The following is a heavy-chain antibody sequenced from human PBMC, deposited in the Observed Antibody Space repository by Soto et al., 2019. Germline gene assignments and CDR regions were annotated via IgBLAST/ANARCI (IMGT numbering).Heavy chain of an antibody. CDR3: AALEVGATTPQGY. CDR1: GFTFSSYS. J-gene: IGHJ4*02. Sequence: LRCSCAASGFTFSSYSKIWVRQAPGKGLEWVSSISSSSSYIYYADSVKGRFTISRDNAKNSLYLQMNSLRAEDTAVYYCAALEVGATTPQGYWGQGTLVTVSS. D-gene: IGHD1-26*01. CDR2: ISSSSSYI. V-gene: IGHV3-21*01.